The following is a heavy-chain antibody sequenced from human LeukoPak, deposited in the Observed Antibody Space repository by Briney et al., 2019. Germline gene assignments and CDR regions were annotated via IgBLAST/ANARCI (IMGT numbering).Heavy chain of an antibody. D-gene: IGHD3-9*01. Sequence: PSETLSLTCAVYGGSFSGYYWSWIRQPPGKGLEWIGEINHSGSTNHNPSLKSRVTISVDTSKNQFSLKLSSVTAADTAVYYCARVDILTGYSSDYWGQGTLVTVSS. CDR2: INHSGST. CDR1: GGSFSGYY. CDR3: ARVDILTGYSSDY. J-gene: IGHJ4*02. V-gene: IGHV4-34*01.